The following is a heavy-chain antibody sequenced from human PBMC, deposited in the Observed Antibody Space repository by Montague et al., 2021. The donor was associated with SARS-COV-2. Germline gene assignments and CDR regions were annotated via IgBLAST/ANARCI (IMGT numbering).Heavy chain of an antibody. D-gene: IGHD1-1*01. CDR3: ARGATRTFDY. Sequence: SETLSLTCTVSGDSMTYFYCSWIWQTPEKGLEWNGNIFYRGTTKYNPYLWSRVTITVDTSKDQFYLKLNSVTAAATDVYYCARGATRTFDYWGQGTRVTVSS. CDR1: GDSMTYFY. J-gene: IGHJ4*02. CDR2: IFYRGTT. V-gene: IGHV4-59*01.